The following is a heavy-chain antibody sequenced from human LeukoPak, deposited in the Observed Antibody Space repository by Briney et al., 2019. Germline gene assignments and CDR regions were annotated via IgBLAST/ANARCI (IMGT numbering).Heavy chain of an antibody. CDR2: ISSSSSYI. CDR3: AKEEYSISPALDY. D-gene: IGHD6-6*01. CDR1: GFTFSSYS. V-gene: IGHV3-21*01. Sequence: GGSLRLSCAASGFTFSSYSMNWVRQAPGKGLEWVSSISSSSSYIYYADSVKGRFTISRDNAKNSLYLQMNSLRAEDTAVYYCAKEEYSISPALDYWGQGTLVTVSS. J-gene: IGHJ4*02.